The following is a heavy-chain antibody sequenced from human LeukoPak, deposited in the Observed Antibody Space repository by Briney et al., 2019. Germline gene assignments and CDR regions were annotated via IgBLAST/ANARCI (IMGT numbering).Heavy chain of an antibody. CDR3: ARSQPRIAAAGTVDY. D-gene: IGHD6-13*01. CDR1: GFSFNNYV. V-gene: IGHV3-23*01. CDR2: ISGDGART. Sequence: GGSLRLSCAASGFSFNNYVMSWVRQAPGKGLEWVSAISGDGARTYYADSVKGRFTISRDNSKNTLYLQMNSLRAEDTAVYYCARSQPRIAAAGTVDYWGQGTLVTVSS. J-gene: IGHJ4*02.